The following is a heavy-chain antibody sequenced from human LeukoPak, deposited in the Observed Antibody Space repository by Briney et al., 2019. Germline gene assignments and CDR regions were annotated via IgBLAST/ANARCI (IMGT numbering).Heavy chain of an antibody. J-gene: IGHJ4*02. D-gene: IGHD1-26*01. Sequence: GESLKISCKGSGYKFTSYWISWVRQTPGKGLEWMGIIYPGDSDTRYSPPFQGQVTISADKSISTAYLQWSSLKASDTAMYYCARRDGSYYRGYYFDYWGQGTLVTVSS. CDR3: ARRDGSYYRGYYFDY. CDR2: IYPGDSDT. V-gene: IGHV5-51*01. CDR1: GYKFTSYW.